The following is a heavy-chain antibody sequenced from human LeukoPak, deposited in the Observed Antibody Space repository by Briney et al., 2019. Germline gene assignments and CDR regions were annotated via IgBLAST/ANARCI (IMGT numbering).Heavy chain of an antibody. CDR1: IFTFSRYP. J-gene: IGHJ5*02. Sequence: GGSLTLSCAVSIFTFSRYPVQCLPQAPGKGLEWLSSITGSSTYIYYADSVKGRFTISRGNAKNSLYLQMNNLGAEDTAVYYCARDLTVTSTCWFDLWGQGTLVTVSS. CDR2: ITGSSTYI. D-gene: IGHD4-11*01. V-gene: IGHV3-21*01. CDR3: ARDLTVTSTCWFDL.